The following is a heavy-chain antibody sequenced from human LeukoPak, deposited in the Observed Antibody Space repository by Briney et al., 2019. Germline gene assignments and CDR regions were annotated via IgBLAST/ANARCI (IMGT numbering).Heavy chain of an antibody. V-gene: IGHV3-23*01. D-gene: IGHD1-14*01. J-gene: IGHJ5*02. CDR2: MCGSAGCT. CDR3: ARDRPNYHEPNGHYYNRDGDH. CDR1: GFTFEIYA. Sequence: GGSLRLSCAASGFTFEIYAMSWVRLAPGKGLQWVASMCGSAGCTFYADSVKGRCTISRDNSKDTLYLQMNSLRAEDTAIYYCARDRPNYHEPNGHYYNRDGDHWGQGTLVTVSS.